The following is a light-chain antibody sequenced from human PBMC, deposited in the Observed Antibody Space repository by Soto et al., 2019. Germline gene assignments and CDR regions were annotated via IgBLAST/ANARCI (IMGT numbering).Light chain of an antibody. V-gene: IGKV3-11*01. Sequence: EIVLTQSPVTLSLSPGERATLSCRASQSVSSYLAWYQQKPGQAPRLLIYDASNRATGIPARFSGSGSGTDFTLTISSLEPEDFAVYYCQQYNTWPPITFGQGTRLE. CDR1: QSVSSY. CDR3: QQYNTWPPIT. J-gene: IGKJ5*01. CDR2: DAS.